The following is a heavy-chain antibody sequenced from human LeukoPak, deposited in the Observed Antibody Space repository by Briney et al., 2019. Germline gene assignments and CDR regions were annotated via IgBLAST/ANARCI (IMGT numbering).Heavy chain of an antibody. CDR1: GFTFSSFT. V-gene: IGHV3-48*04. J-gene: IGHJ2*01. CDR2: ISSGSGM. Sequence: GGSLRLSCAASGFTFSSFTMNSVRQAPGKGLEWISYISSGSGMYYADSVKGRFAISRDNAKNSLYLEMNGLRAEDTAVYYCVRDHYWCFDLWGHGTLVTVSS. CDR3: VRDHYWCFDL.